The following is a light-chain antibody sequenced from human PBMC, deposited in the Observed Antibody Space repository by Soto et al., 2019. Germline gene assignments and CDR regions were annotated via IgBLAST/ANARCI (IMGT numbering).Light chain of an antibody. V-gene: IGLV2-14*03. Sequence: QSVPTQPASVSGSPGQSITISCTGTSSDVGGYNSVSWYQQHPGKAPKLMLYDVTSRPSGVSSRVSGSKSGNTASLTISGIQPADEADYCCSIVASSITYVFGPGTKLSIL. CDR3: SIVASSITYV. CDR2: DVT. CDR1: SSDVGGYNS. J-gene: IGLJ1*01.